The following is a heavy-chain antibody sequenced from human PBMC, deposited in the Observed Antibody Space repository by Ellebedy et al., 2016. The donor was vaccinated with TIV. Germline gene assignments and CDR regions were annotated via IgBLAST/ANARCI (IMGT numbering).Heavy chain of an antibody. CDR3: ARVFRAYSSGSRDAFDI. CDR2: IIPIFGTA. Sequence: ASVKVSCKASGGTFSSYAISWVRQAPGQGLEWMGGIIPIFGTANYAQKFQGRVTITADESTSTAYMELSSLRSEDTAVYYCARVFRAYSSGSRDAFDIWGQGTMVTVSS. J-gene: IGHJ3*02. V-gene: IGHV1-69*13. CDR1: GGTFSSYA. D-gene: IGHD3-22*01.